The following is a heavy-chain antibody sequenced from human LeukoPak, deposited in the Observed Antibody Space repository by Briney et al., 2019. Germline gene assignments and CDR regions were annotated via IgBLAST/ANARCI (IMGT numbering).Heavy chain of an antibody. CDR2: IRAKANNYAT. Sequence: GGSLKLSCVASGFSLRDSAILWVRQASGKGLEWVGRIRAKANNYATVYGAAVKGRLTISKDDLNNTSYLQMSGLKTEDTAVYYCTRDKYNWNDASAFDIWGQGTMVTVSS. J-gene: IGHJ3*02. D-gene: IGHD1-1*01. CDR1: GFSLRDSA. V-gene: IGHV3-73*01. CDR3: TRDKYNWNDASAFDI.